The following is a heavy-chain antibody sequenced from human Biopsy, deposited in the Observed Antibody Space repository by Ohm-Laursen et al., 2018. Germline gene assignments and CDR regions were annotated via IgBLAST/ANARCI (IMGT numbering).Heavy chain of an antibody. D-gene: IGHD4/OR15-4a*01. CDR2: IYSGGTT. V-gene: IGHV3-53*01. Sequence: SLRLSCSASGFTVSSNYMSWVRQAPGKGLEWVSFIYSGGTTYYADSVKGRFTISRDNSKNTLYLQMNSLRAEDTAVYYCARRLTTSFGMDVGGQGTTVTASS. J-gene: IGHJ6*02. CDR3: ARRLTTSFGMDV. CDR1: GFTVSSNY.